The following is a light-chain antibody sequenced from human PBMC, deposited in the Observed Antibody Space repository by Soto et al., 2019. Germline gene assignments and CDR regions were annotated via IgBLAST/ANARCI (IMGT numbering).Light chain of an antibody. CDR2: GAS. Sequence: EIVMTQSPDTLSLSPGERATLSCRASHGVSSNLAWYQQKPGQAPRLLIYGASARATGIPARFSGSGSGTEFTLTISSLQFEDFAVYYCQQYNNWPPITFGQGTRLEIK. J-gene: IGKJ5*01. CDR3: QQYNNWPPIT. V-gene: IGKV3-15*01. CDR1: HGVSSN.